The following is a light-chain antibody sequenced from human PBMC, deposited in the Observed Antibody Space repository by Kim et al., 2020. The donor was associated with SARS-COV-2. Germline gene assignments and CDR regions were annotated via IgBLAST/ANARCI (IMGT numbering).Light chain of an antibody. J-gene: IGLJ3*02. CDR1: STDVGGYNY. CDR2: EVN. V-gene: IGLV2-8*01. CDR3: SSYGGNNNLV. Sequence: QSALTQPPSASGSPGQSVTISCTGTSTDVGGYNYVSWYQQYPGKAPKLMIYEVNKRPSGVPDRFSGSKYGNTASLTVSGLQADDEADYYCSSYGGNNNLVFGGGTQLTVL.